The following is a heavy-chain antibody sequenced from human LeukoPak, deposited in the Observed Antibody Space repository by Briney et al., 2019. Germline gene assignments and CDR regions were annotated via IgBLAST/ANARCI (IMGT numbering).Heavy chain of an antibody. V-gene: IGHV4-61*02. D-gene: IGHD2-2*01. CDR3: ARGDYCSSTSCYSDWFDP. J-gene: IGHJ5*02. CDR2: IYTSGST. Sequence: SETLSLTCTVSGGSLSSGSYYWSWIRQPAGKGLECIGRIYTSGSTNYNPSPKSRVTISVDTSKNQFSLKLSSVTAADTAVYYCARGDYCSSTSCYSDWFDPWGQGTLVTVSS. CDR1: GGSLSSGSYY.